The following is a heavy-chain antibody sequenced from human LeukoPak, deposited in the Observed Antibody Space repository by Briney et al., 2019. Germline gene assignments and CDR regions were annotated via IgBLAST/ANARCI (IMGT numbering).Heavy chain of an antibody. CDR1: GGSISSYY. Sequence: PSETLSLTCTVSGGSISSYYWSWIRQPPGKGLEWIGYIYYSGSTNYNPSLKSRVTISVDTSKNQFSLKLSSVTAADTAVYYCASTDHDAFDIWGQGTMVTVSS. CDR3: ASTDHDAFDI. V-gene: IGHV4-59*01. J-gene: IGHJ3*02. CDR2: IYYSGST.